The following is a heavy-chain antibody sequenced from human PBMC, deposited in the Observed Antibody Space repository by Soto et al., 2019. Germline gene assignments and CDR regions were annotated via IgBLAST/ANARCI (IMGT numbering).Heavy chain of an antibody. D-gene: IGHD3-22*01. J-gene: IGHJ3*02. CDR3: AKGDPYYYDSSGPREGAFDI. V-gene: IGHV3-30*18. CDR1: GFTFSSYG. CDR2: ISYDGSNK. Sequence: QVQLVESGGGVVQPGRSLRLSCAASGFTFSSYGMHWVRQAPGKGLEWVAVISYDGSNKYYADSVKGRFTISRDNSKNTLYLQMNSLRAEDPAVYYCAKGDPYYYDSSGPREGAFDIWGQGTMVTVSS.